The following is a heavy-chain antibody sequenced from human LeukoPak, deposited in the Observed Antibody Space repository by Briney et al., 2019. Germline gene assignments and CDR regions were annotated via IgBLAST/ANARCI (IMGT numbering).Heavy chain of an antibody. Sequence: SETLSLTCTVSGGSISTSSYYWGWIRQPPGKGLEWIGSIYHSRSTYYNASPKSRATISADTSKNQFSLKLSSVTAADTAVYYCARHRWMEVYGSGSYYVDYWGQGTLVTVSS. J-gene: IGHJ4*02. CDR2: IYHSRST. D-gene: IGHD3-10*01. CDR1: GGSISTSSYY. CDR3: ARHRWMEVYGSGSYYVDY. V-gene: IGHV4-39*01.